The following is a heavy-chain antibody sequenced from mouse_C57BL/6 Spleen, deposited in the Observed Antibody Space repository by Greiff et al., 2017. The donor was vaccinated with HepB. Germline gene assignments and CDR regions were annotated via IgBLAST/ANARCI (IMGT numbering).Heavy chain of an antibody. J-gene: IGHJ2*01. Sequence: QVQLQQSGPELVKPGASVKISCKASGYAFSSSWMNWVKQRPGKGLEWIGRIYPGDGDTNYNGKFKGKATLTADKSSSTAYMQLSSLTSEDSAVYFCARPYDYDAYFDYWGQGTTLTVSS. D-gene: IGHD2-4*01. CDR1: GYAFSSSW. CDR2: IYPGDGDT. CDR3: ARPYDYDAYFDY. V-gene: IGHV1-82*01.